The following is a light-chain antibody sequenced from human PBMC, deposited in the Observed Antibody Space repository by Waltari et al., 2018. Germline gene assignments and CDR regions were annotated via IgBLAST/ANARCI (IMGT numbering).Light chain of an antibody. J-gene: IGKJ4*01. CDR1: RIGGNF. CDR3: LQHGTWPAT. V-gene: IGKV3-11*01. CDR2: GAS. Sequence: IVTPQPAATSLSPGGQGTPLSSAASRIGGNFFAWYQQKPGRAPRLLIYGASSRAGGIPARFSGSGSGTDFTLTISSLEPEDFAVYYCLQHGTWPATFGGGTKVEIK.